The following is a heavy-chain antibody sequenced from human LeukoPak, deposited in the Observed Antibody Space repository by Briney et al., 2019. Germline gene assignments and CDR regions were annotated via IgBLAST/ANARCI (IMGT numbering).Heavy chain of an antibody. D-gene: IGHD1-26*01. Sequence: GASVKVSCKVSGYTLTELSMHWMRQAPGKGLEWMGGFDPEDGETIYAQKFQGRVTMTEDTSTDTAYMELSSLRSEDTAVYYCATVMFSGSYSGYFDYWGQGTLVTVSS. CDR3: ATVMFSGSYSGYFDY. CDR2: FDPEDGET. CDR1: GYTLTELS. J-gene: IGHJ4*02. V-gene: IGHV1-24*01.